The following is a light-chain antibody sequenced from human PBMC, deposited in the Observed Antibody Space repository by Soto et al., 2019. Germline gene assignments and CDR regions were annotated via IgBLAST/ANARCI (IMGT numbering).Light chain of an antibody. CDR3: MQALQTPLT. CDR2: LGS. V-gene: IGKV2-28*01. CDR1: QSLLHSNGYNY. Sequence: DIVMTQSPLSLPVTPGEPASISCRSSQSLLHSNGYNYLYWYLQKPGQSPQLLIYLGSNRASGGPDRFSGSASAKDFTMKISRVEAEDVSVYYCMQALQTPLTFGGGTKVEIK. J-gene: IGKJ4*01.